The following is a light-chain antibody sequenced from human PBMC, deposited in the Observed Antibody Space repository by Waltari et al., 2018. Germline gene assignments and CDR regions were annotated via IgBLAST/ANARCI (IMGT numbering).Light chain of an antibody. V-gene: IGKV1-33*01. CDR3: QQYDKLPPVT. Sequence: IQMTEAPCSLSASVGDRVTLTCQASQDISKYLNRYQQGPGKAPKHVIYVASNLETGVPSSFSGSGSGTDFTFTISSLQTEDIATYYCQQYDKLPPVTFGGVTKVEIK. CDR2: VAS. J-gene: IGKJ4*01. CDR1: QDISKY.